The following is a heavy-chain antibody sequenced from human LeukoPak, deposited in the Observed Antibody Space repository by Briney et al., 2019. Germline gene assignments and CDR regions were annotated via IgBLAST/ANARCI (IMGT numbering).Heavy chain of an antibody. CDR2: IYYSGST. V-gene: IGHV4-31*03. CDR1: GGSISSGGYY. J-gene: IGHJ6*02. CDR3: AREAPQLRFGYYYGMDV. Sequence: SETLSLTCTVSGGSISSGGYYWSWIRQHPGKGLEWIGYIYYSGSTYYNPSLKSRVTISVDAPKNQFSLKLSSVTAADTAVYYCAREAPQLRFGYYYGMDVWGQGTTVTVSS. D-gene: IGHD3-10*01.